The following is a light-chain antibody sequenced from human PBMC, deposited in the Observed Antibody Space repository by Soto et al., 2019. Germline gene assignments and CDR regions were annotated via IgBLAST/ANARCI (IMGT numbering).Light chain of an antibody. V-gene: IGLV4-69*01. Sequence: QAVVTQSPSASASLGASVKLTCTLSSGHSSYAIAWHQQQPEKGPRYLMKFNRDGSHSKGDGIPDRFSGSSSGAERYLTISSLQSEDEADYYCQTWGTGGVVFGGGTQLTVL. CDR1: SGHSSYA. J-gene: IGLJ2*01. CDR2: FNRDGSH. CDR3: QTWGTGGVV.